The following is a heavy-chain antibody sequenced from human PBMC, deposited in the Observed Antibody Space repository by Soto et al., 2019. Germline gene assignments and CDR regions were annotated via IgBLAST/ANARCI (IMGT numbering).Heavy chain of an antibody. CDR3: ARDERIAVAGTDT. Sequence: EVQLLESGGGLVQPGGALRLSCEASGFIFSNYAMTWVSQAAGKGLEWVSSISGPGGSTYYADSVQGRFTISRDNSKNTLFLQMHGLRADDTALYFCARDERIAVAGTDTWGQGILVTVTS. J-gene: IGHJ5*02. CDR1: GFIFSNYA. V-gene: IGHV3-23*01. CDR2: ISGPGGST. D-gene: IGHD6-19*01.